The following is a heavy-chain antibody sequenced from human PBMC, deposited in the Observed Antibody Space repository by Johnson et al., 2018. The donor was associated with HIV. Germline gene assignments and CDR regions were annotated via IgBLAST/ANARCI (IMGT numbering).Heavy chain of an antibody. D-gene: IGHD6-13*01. Sequence: VQLVESGGGLIQPGGSLRLSCAASGFTVSSNYMSWVRQAPGKGLEWVSVIYSGGSTYYADSVKGRFTISRDNSKNTLYLQMNSLRAEDTAVYYCARDGESQQLPLGDAFDIWGQGTMVTVSS. J-gene: IGHJ3*02. CDR2: IYSGGST. CDR1: GFTVSSNY. V-gene: IGHV3-53*01. CDR3: ARDGESQQLPLGDAFDI.